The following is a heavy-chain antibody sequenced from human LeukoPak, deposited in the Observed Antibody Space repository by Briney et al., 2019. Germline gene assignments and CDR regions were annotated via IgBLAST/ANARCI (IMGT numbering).Heavy chain of an antibody. D-gene: IGHD3-10*01. J-gene: IGHJ4*02. Sequence: GGSLRLSCAASGFTFSSYGMNWVRQAPGKGLEWVSSISDSGGSTYYADSVKGRFTISRDNSKNTLYLQMNSLRAEDTAVYYCAKVLLSRYGSGSQGYYFDYWGQGTLVTVSS. CDR2: ISDSGGST. V-gene: IGHV3-23*01. CDR3: AKVLLSRYGSGSQGYYFDY. CDR1: GFTFSSYG.